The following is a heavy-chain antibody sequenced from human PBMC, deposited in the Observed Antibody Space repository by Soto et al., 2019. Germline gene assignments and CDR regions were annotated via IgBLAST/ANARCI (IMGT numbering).Heavy chain of an antibody. D-gene: IGHD3-22*01. CDR3: ARDQQKYYYDSSANGAFDI. Sequence: GGSLRLSCAASGFTFSSYWMSWVRQAPGKGLEWVANIKQDGSEKYYVDSVKGRFTISRDNAKNSLYLQMNSLRAEDTAVYYCARDQQKYYYDSSANGAFDIWGQGTMVTVSS. CDR2: IKQDGSEK. J-gene: IGHJ3*02. CDR1: GFTFSSYW. V-gene: IGHV3-7*03.